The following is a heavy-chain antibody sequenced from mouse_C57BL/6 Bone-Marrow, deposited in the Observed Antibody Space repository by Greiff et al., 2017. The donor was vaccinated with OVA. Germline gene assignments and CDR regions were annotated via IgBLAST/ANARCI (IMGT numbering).Heavy chain of an antibody. V-gene: IGHV1-39*01. Sequence: VQLQQSGPELVKPGASVKISCKASGYSFTDYNMNWVKQSNGKSLEWIGVINPNYGTTSYNQKFKGKATLTVDQSSSTAYMQLNSLTSEDPAVYYCAISISSGYGAWFAYWGQGTLVTVSA. CDR2: INPNYGTT. CDR1: GYSFTDYN. CDR3: AISISSGYGAWFAY. J-gene: IGHJ3*01. D-gene: IGHD3-2*02.